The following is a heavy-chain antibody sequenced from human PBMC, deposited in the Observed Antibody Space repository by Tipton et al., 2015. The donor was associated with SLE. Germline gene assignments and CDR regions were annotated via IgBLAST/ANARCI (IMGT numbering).Heavy chain of an antibody. V-gene: IGHV3-23*03. J-gene: IGHJ2*01. CDR2: VYGGSGDT. D-gene: IGHD2-21*01. Sequence: SLRLSCTASGFTFNTYAMSWVRQAPGRGLEWVSSVYGGSGDTLYADSMKGRFITSRDNSKNTLYLEVNSLRHEDTAVYYCARDGTDCGGDCYFDWHFDLWGRGTLVTVSS. CDR3: ARDGTDCGGDCYFDWHFDL. CDR1: GFTFNTYA.